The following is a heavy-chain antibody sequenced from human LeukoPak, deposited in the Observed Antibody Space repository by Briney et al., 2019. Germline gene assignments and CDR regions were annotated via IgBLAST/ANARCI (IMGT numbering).Heavy chain of an antibody. CDR1: GGSVSSGSYY. V-gene: IGHV4-61*01. Sequence: SETLSLTCTVSGGSVSSGSYYWSWIRQPPGKGLEWIGYIYYSGSTNCNPSLKSRVTISVDTSKNQFSLKLSSVTAADTAVYYCARDGPYYDYVWGSYYAFDIWGQGTMVTVSS. D-gene: IGHD3-16*01. CDR2: IYYSGST. J-gene: IGHJ3*02. CDR3: ARDGPYYDYVWGSYYAFDI.